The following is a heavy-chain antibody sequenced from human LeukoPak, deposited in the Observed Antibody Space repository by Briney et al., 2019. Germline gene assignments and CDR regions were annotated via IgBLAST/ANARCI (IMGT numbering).Heavy chain of an antibody. Sequence: PSETLSLTCSVSGESISGFYWNWIRQSPGKGLEWIGYMHYSGSTSYNPSLKSRVTISIDTSKNQFSLKLSSVTAADTAVYYCASSPTDYYYYCYMDVWGKGTTVTVSS. V-gene: IGHV4-59*08. CDR3: ASSPTDYYYYCYMDV. J-gene: IGHJ6*03. CDR1: GESISGFY. CDR2: MHYSGST.